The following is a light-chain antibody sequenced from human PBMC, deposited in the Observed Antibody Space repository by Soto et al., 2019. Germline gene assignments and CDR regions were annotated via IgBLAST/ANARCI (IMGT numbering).Light chain of an antibody. Sequence: QSVLTQPASVSGSPGQSITISCTGTSSDVGGYSYVSWYQQLPGKAPKLMIYDVSDRPSGVSNRFSGSKSGNTASLTISGLQAEDEADYYCSSYTSSSLYVFGTGTKVNVL. V-gene: IGLV2-14*01. J-gene: IGLJ1*01. CDR2: DVS. CDR3: SSYTSSSLYV. CDR1: SSDVGGYSY.